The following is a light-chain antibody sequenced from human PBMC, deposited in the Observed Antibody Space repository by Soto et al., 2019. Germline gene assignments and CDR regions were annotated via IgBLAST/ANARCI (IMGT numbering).Light chain of an antibody. CDR2: GAS. CDR1: QSVSVN. J-gene: IGKJ5*01. V-gene: IGKV3-15*01. CDR3: QKYNNWPIN. Sequence: EIVMTHSPATLSVSPLEIATLSFSASQSVSVNLALYQQKPGQPPRLLIYGASTRATGIPDRFSGGGSGTEFTLTISSLQSEDFAVYYCQKYNNWPINFGQGTRLEIK.